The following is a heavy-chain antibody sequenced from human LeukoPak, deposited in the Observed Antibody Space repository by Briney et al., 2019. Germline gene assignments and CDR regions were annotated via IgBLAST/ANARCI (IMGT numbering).Heavy chain of an antibody. V-gene: IGHV3-7*01. CDR3: ARDATYCAGGSCSRFDP. CDR1: GFTFSSYW. Sequence: GGSLRLSCTASGFTFSSYWMTWVRQAPGKGLEWVANIKQDGSERYYLDSVGGRFTISRDNAKNSLYLQMNSLRAEDTALYYCARDATYCAGGSCSRFDPWGQGTLVTVSS. D-gene: IGHD2-15*01. CDR2: IKQDGSER. J-gene: IGHJ5*02.